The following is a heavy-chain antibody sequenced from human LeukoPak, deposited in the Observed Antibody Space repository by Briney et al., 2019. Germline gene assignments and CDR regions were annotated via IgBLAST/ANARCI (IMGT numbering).Heavy chain of an antibody. J-gene: IGHJ3*02. Sequence: PGGSLRLSCAASGFIFSDYYIDWVRQAPGKGLEWVGRSRNKANGYTPEYAASVRGRFTISRDDSKNSLYLQMNSLKTEDTAVYHCTRSQSSGTDVSDIWGRGTMVTVSS. V-gene: IGHV3-72*01. CDR3: TRSQSSGTDVSDI. CDR1: GFIFSDYY. D-gene: IGHD3-22*01. CDR2: SRNKANGYTP.